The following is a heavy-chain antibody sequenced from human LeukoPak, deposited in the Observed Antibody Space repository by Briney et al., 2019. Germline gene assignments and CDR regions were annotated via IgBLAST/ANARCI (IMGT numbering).Heavy chain of an antibody. CDR3: ARGDSSSWYDY. J-gene: IGHJ4*02. Sequence: PSETLSLTCVVSGGSFSGYYWSWNRQSPGKGLEWIGEINHSGSTNYKSSLESRVTISIDTSKNQFSLKLSSVTAADTAVYYCARGDSSSWYDYWGQGTLVTVSS. CDR1: GGSFSGYY. V-gene: IGHV4-34*01. CDR2: INHSGST. D-gene: IGHD6-13*01.